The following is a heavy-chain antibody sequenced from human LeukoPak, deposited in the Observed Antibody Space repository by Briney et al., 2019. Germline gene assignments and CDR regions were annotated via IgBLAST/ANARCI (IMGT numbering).Heavy chain of an antibody. V-gene: IGHV4-34*01. CDR3: ARGKLIAVAGYNWFDP. Sequence: SETLSLTCAVYGGSFSGYYWSGIRQPPGKGLEWIGEINHSGSTNYNPSLKSRVTISVDTSKNQFSLKLSSVTAADTAVYYCARGKLIAVAGYNWFDPWGQGTLVTVSS. CDR2: INHSGST. CDR1: GGSFSGYY. J-gene: IGHJ5*02. D-gene: IGHD6-19*01.